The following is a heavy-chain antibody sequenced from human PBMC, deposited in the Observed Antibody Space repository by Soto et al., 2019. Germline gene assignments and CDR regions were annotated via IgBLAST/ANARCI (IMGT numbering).Heavy chain of an antibody. Sequence: VASVKVSCKASGYTFTSYGISWVRQAPGQGLEWMGWISAYNGNTNYAQKLQGRVTMTTDTSTSTAYMELRSLRSDDTAVYYCARDLQDYDILTGYELAPPRDDWGQGALVTVSS. CDR1: GYTFTSYG. J-gene: IGHJ4*02. V-gene: IGHV1-18*01. CDR2: ISAYNGNT. CDR3: ARDLQDYDILTGYELAPPRDD. D-gene: IGHD3-9*01.